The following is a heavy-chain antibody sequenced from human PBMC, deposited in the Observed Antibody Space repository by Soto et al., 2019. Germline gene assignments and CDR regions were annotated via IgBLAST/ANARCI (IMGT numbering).Heavy chain of an antibody. Sequence: QVQLVQSGAEVKKPGSSVRVSCRASGDSFGSYAISWVRQAPGQRLEWMGGIIPLFGSATYAQKFQGRVTITADRATSTAYMELSSLTSDDTAFYYCARASGVGGYIQYYFDFWGQGTLVTVSS. J-gene: IGHJ4*02. CDR1: GDSFGSYA. CDR2: IIPLFGSA. CDR3: ARASGVGGYIQYYFDF. D-gene: IGHD3-22*01. V-gene: IGHV1-69*06.